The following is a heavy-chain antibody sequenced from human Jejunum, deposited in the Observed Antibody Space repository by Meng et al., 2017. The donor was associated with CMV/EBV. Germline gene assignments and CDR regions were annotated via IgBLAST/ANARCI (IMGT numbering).Heavy chain of an antibody. CDR3: ARGATGGSYRFDF. D-gene: IGHD1-26*01. J-gene: IGHJ4*01. CDR1: ESSFTTFW. V-gene: IGHV3-74*01. Sequence: SESSFTTFWMHCARKAPGRGVFCVSRVNGDGRSTNYADAVKGRFTNTRDNAMNTLYLQMNSRGVEDTAVYDCARGATGGSYRFDFWGHGTLVTVSS. CDR2: VNGDGRST.